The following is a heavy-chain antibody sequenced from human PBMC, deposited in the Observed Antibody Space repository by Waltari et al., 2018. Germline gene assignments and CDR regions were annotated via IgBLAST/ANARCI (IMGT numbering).Heavy chain of an antibody. CDR1: GDSVSSSYL. CDR2: VHGSGRT. D-gene: IGHD2-15*01. CDR3: ARDRGRGLYLDT. J-gene: IGHJ5*02. V-gene: IGHV4-4*02. Sequence: QLQLQESGPGLVNPSGTVSLSCAVSGDSVSSSYLWNWVRQSPQRGLGWIGQVHGSGRTNYNPSFASRVTVSQDTSKNLFSLKVTSATAADTAVYYCARDRGRGLYLDTWGPGTLVTVSP.